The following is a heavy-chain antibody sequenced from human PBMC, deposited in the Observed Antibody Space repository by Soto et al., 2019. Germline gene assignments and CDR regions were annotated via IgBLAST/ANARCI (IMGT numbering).Heavy chain of an antibody. CDR2: IIPIFGTA. V-gene: IGHV1-69*06. CDR3: ASGRGKGSLRGYLPFDS. J-gene: IGHJ4*02. Sequence: QVQLVQSGAEGKKPGSSVKVSCKASGVTFSSYAISWVRQAPGQGLEWMGGIIPIFGTANYAQKFQGRVTITADKSTSTAYMELSSLRSEDTAVYYCASGRGKGSLRGYLPFDSWGQGTLVTVSS. CDR1: GVTFSSYA. D-gene: IGHD3-22*01.